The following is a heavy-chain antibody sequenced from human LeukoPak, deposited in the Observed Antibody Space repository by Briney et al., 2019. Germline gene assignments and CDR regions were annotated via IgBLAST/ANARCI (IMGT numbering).Heavy chain of an antibody. V-gene: IGHV3-7*01. CDR1: GFTFSTYW. CDR2: IKQDGSEE. J-gene: IGHJ4*02. Sequence: PGGSLRLSCTASGFTFSTYWMSWVRQAPGKGPEWVANIKQDGSEEDYVDSVKGRFTISRDNAKNSLYLQMDSLRADDTAVYYCARDKLHGPTLLDYWGQGTLVTVSS. CDR3: ARDKLHGPTLLDY. D-gene: IGHD2-21*01.